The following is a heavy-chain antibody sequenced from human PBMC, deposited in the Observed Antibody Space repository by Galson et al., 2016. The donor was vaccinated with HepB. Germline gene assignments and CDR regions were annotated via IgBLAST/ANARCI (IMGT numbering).Heavy chain of an antibody. CDR3: ASLRFKGFDL. J-gene: IGHJ2*01. Sequence: SLRLSCAASGFTFRTYWMHWVRQAPGKGLVWVSRINSDGSSTGFADSVKGRFTISRDNAKNTLYLQMNSLRAEDTAVYYCASLRFKGFDLWGRGTLVTVSS. V-gene: IGHV3-74*01. CDR2: INSDGSST. CDR1: GFTFRTYW. D-gene: IGHD3-3*01.